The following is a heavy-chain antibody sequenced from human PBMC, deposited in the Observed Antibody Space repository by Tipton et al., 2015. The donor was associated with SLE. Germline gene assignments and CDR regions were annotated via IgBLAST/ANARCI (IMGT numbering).Heavy chain of an antibody. J-gene: IGHJ4*02. CDR3: ARDLSIAAAGTFDY. CDR2: IYYSGST. CDR1: GGSISSYY. V-gene: IGHV4-59*12. Sequence: TLSLTCTVSGGSISSYYWSWIRQPPGKGLEWIGYIYYSGSTNYNPPPKSRVTISVDTSKNQFSLKLRSVTAADTAVYYCARDLSIAAAGTFDYWGQGTLVTVSS. D-gene: IGHD6-13*01.